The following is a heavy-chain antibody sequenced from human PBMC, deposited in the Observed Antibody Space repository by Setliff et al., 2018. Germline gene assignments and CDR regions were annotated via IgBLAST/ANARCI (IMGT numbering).Heavy chain of an antibody. V-gene: IGHV3-21*01. CDR3: ASPYDSSGYYPFPFDY. D-gene: IGHD3-22*01. Sequence: PGGSLRLSCAASGFTFSSYSMNRVRQAPGKGLEWVSSISSSSSYIYYADSVKGRFTISRDNAKNSLYLQMNSLRAEDTAVYYCASPYDSSGYYPFPFDYWGQGTLVTVSS. J-gene: IGHJ4*02. CDR2: ISSSSSYI. CDR1: GFTFSSYS.